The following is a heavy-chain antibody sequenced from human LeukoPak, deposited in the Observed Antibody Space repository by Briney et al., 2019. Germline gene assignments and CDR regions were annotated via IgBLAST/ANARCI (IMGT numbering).Heavy chain of an antibody. D-gene: IGHD2-21*01. Sequence: ASVKVSCKAPGYTLTDHDLHWVRQAPGQRLEWMGWINAGNGNTKYSQKFQGRVTITRDTSASTAYMELSSLRSEDTAVYYCARDGRNIVVFDYWGQGTLVTVSS. CDR3: ARDGRNIVVFDY. V-gene: IGHV1-3*01. CDR1: GYTLTDHD. J-gene: IGHJ4*02. CDR2: INAGNGNT.